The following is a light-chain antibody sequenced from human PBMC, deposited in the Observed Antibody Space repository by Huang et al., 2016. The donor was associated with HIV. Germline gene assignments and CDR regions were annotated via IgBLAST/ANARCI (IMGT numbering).Light chain of an antibody. CDR1: RSVSTN. J-gene: IGKJ4*01. V-gene: IGKV3-15*01. CDR3: HQYNNWLLS. CDR2: GSS. Sequence: EIVMTQSPATLSVSPGQRVTLSCRANRSVSTNLAWYQQRHGQAPRLLIYGSSTRASGIPARFSGSWSGTDFSLTISSLQSEDFALYYCHQYNNWLLSFGGGTMV.